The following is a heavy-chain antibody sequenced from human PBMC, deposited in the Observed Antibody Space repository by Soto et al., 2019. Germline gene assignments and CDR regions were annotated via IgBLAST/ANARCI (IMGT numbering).Heavy chain of an antibody. V-gene: IGHV1-2*02. Sequence: ASVKVSCKASGYTFTGYYMNWVRQAPGQGLEWMGWINPNSGGTNYAQRFQGRVTMTRDTSISTAYMELSRLRSDDAAVYYCARVNNYYDSSGYYYYWGQGTLVTVSS. CDR3: ARVNNYYDSSGYYYY. CDR1: GYTFTGYY. D-gene: IGHD3-22*01. J-gene: IGHJ4*02. CDR2: INPNSGGT.